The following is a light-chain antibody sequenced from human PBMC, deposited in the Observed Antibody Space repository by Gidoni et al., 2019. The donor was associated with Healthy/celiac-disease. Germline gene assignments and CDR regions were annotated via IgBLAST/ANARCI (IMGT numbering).Light chain of an antibody. V-gene: IGLV1-44*01. CDR2: SNN. J-gene: IGLJ1*01. CDR1: SSNIGSNT. Sequence: QSVLTQPPSASGTPGQRVTISCSGSSSNIGSNTVNWYQQLPGTAPKLLIYSNNQRPSGVPARFSGSKSATSASLAIRWLQSADGAAYYCAAWDDSLNGYVFGTGTKVTVL. CDR3: AAWDDSLNGYV.